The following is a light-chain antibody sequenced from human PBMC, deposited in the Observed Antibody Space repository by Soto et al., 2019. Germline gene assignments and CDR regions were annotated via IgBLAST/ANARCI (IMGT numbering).Light chain of an antibody. CDR2: DVS. CDR3: QSYDSSLSGV. Sequence: QSVLTQPASVSGSPGQSITISCTGTSSDVGGYNYVSWYQQHPGKAPKLMIYDVSNRPSGVSNRFSGSKSGNTASLTISGLQAEDEADYYCQSYDSSLSGVFGTGTKLTVL. CDR1: SSDVGGYNY. V-gene: IGLV2-14*03. J-gene: IGLJ1*01.